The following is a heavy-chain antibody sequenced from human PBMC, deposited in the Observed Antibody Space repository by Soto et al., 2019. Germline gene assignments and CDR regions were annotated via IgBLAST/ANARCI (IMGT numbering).Heavy chain of an antibody. D-gene: IGHD5-12*01. CDR2: GFSNDAI. J-gene: IGHJ4*02. V-gene: IGHV2-26*01. CDR3: ARIERYSGYEYFDY. CDR1: GVSLSHVRIS. Sequence: PKEVITVNSRDPGVSLSHVRISVSWIRHPPGTALEWLAHGFSNDAISYSTSLKSRLTISRDTSKYQVVLTMTNMDPVDKGTYYCARIERYSGYEYFDYGEQGIMATVS.